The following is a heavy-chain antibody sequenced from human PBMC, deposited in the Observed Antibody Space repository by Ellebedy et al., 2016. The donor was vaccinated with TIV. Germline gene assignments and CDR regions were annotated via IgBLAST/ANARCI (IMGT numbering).Heavy chain of an antibody. CDR3: AKAAAAGTPLGGGMDV. J-gene: IGHJ6*02. CDR2: ISWNSGSI. V-gene: IGHV3-9*01. D-gene: IGHD6-13*01. CDR1: GFTFDDYA. Sequence: GGSLRLSXAASGFTFDDYAMHWVRQAPGKGLEWVSGISWNSGSIGYADSVKGRFTISRDNAKNSLYLQMNSLRAEDTALYYCAKAAAAGTPLGGGMDVWGQGTTVTVSS.